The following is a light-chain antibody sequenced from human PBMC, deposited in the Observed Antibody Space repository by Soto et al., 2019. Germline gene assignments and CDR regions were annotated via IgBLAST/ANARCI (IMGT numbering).Light chain of an antibody. J-gene: IGKJ3*01. CDR2: DAS. CDR3: QQYDTLPFT. CDR1: HDISKF. V-gene: IGKV1-33*01. Sequence: DLQMTQSPSSLSASVGDRVTITCQASHDISKFLNWYQHKPGKAPKLLIYDASNLETGVPSRFSGRGSGTDFTFTISSLRPEDIATYYCQQYDTLPFTFGPGTKVDIK.